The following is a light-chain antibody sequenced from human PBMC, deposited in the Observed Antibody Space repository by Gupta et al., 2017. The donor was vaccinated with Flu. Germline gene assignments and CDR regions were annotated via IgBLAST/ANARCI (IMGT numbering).Light chain of an antibody. J-gene: IGKJ4*01. V-gene: IGKV4-1*01. Sequence: DIVITQSPDSLAVFLGERATINCKSSQSVLYSSNNKNYLAWYQQKPGQPPKLLIYWASTRESGVPDRFSGSGSGTDFTLTISSLQAEDVAVYYCQQYYSTRLGLTFGGGTKVEIK. CDR1: QSVLYSSNNKNY. CDR3: QQYYSTRLGLT. CDR2: WAS.